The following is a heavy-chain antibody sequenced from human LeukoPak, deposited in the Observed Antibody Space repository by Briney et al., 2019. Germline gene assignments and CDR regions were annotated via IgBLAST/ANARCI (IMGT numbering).Heavy chain of an antibody. CDR3: ARDDYSNYGHY. Sequence: SETLSLTCAVSGYSISSGYYWAWIRQPPGKGLEWIGSIYHSGTYYNPSLNSRVTISIDTSKNQFSMRLSSVTAADTAVYYCARDDYSNYGHYWGQGKLVTVSS. CDR2: IYHSGT. D-gene: IGHD4-11*01. J-gene: IGHJ4*02. V-gene: IGHV4-38-2*02. CDR1: GYSISSGYY.